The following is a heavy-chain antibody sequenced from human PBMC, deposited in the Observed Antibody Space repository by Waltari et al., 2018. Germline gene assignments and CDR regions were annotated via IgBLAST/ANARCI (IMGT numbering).Heavy chain of an antibody. CDR3: ARAYYDSSGYYYFQH. J-gene: IGHJ1*01. Sequence: QVQLVQYGAEVKKPGASVKVSCKAAGYTFTGYYMHWVRQAPGQGLEWMGRINHNSGGTNYAQKFQGRVTMTRDTSISTAYMELSRLRSDDTAVYYCARAYYDSSGYYYFQHWGQGTLVTVSS. V-gene: IGHV1-2*02. D-gene: IGHD3-22*01. CDR1: GYTFTGYY. CDR2: INHNSGGT.